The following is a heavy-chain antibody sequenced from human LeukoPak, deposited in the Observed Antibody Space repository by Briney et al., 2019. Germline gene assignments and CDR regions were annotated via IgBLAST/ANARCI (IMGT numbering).Heavy chain of an antibody. CDR3: ARDPDYYYGMDV. CDR1: GYTFTGYY. V-gene: IGHV1-2*02. Sequence: ASVKVSCKASGYTFTGYYMHWLRQAPGQGLEWMGWINPNSGGTNYAQKFQGRVTITRDTSTSTAYMELSRLRSDDTAVYYCARDPDYYYGMDVWGQGTTVTVSS. J-gene: IGHJ6*02. CDR2: INPNSGGT.